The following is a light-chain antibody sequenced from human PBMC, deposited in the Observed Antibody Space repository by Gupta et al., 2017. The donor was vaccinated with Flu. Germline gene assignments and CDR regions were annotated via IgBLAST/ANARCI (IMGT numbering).Light chain of an antibody. V-gene: IGKV2-30*01. CDR1: QSLVYSDGNTY. Sequence: DVVMTQSPLSLPVTLGQPASISCRSSQSLVYSDGNTYLNWFQQRPGQSPRRLIYKVSNRDSGVPDRFSGSGSGTEFTLKISSVEAEDVGVYYCMQGTNWPPQLTFGGGTKVEIK. CDR2: KVS. CDR3: MQGTNWPPQLT. J-gene: IGKJ4*01.